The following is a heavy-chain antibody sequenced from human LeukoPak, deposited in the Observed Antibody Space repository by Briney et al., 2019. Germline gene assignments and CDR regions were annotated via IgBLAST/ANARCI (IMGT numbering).Heavy chain of an antibody. J-gene: IGHJ6*02. CDR3: ARDLGSPYGIDV. CDR2: IYASGST. CDR1: GGSISDYY. Sequence: SETLSLTCTVSGGSISDYYWSWIRQPAGKGLEWIGRIYASGSTKYNPSLESRVTMSVDTSKNQISLKLSSVTAADTAVYYCARDLGSPYGIDVWGQGTTVTVSS. D-gene: IGHD6-13*01. V-gene: IGHV4-4*07.